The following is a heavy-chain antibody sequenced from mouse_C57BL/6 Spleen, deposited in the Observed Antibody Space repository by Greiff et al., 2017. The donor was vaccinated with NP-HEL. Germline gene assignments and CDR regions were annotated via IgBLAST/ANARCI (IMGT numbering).Heavy chain of an antibody. CDR2: IDPETGGT. Sequence: VQLQQSGAELVRPGASVTLSCKASGYTFTDYEMHWVKQTPVHGLEWIGAIDPETGGTAYNQKFKGKAILTADKSSSTAYMELRSLTSEDSAVYYCTTGYYSNFYFDYWGQGTTLTVSS. CDR1: GYTFTDYE. D-gene: IGHD2-5*01. CDR3: TTGYYSNFYFDY. V-gene: IGHV1-15*01. J-gene: IGHJ2*01.